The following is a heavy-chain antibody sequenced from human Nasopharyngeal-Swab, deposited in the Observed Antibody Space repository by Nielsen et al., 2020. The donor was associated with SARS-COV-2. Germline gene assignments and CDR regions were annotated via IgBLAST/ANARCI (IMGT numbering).Heavy chain of an antibody. D-gene: IGHD3-3*01. CDR1: GYTFTSYA. CDR3: ARGLGIFGFPRGGMDV. V-gene: IGHV1-3*01. Sequence: GSVKVSCKASGYTFTSYAMHWVRQAPGQRLEWMGWINAGNGNTKYSQKFQGRVTITRDTSASTAYMELSSLRSEDTAVYYCARGLGIFGFPRGGMDVWGQGTTVTVSS. J-gene: IGHJ6*02. CDR2: INAGNGNT.